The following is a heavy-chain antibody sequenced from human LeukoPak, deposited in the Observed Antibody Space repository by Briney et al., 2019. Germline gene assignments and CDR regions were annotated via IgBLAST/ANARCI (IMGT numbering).Heavy chain of an antibody. CDR3: ARVWRDYYESSGYYEY. CDR2: IIPIFGTA. CDR1: GGTFSSYA. D-gene: IGHD3-22*01. V-gene: IGHV1-69*05. Sequence: SVKVSCKASGGTFSSYAISWVRQAPGQGLEWMGRIIPIFGTANYAQKFKGGVTITTDESTSTAYMELSSLRSEDTAVYYCARVWRDYYESSGYYEYWGQGNLVTVSS. J-gene: IGHJ4*02.